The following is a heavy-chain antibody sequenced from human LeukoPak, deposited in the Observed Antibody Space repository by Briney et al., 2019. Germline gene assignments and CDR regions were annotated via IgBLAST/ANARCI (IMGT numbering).Heavy chain of an antibody. CDR2: INSDGSST. Sequence: GGSLRLSCAASGFTFSSYWMHWVRQAPGKGLVWVSRINSDGSSTDYADSVKGRFTISRDNAKNTLYPQMNSLRAEDTAVYYCARVLAVAGSSILRSWGQGTLVTVYS. CDR1: GFTFSSYW. V-gene: IGHV3-74*01. D-gene: IGHD6-13*01. J-gene: IGHJ5*02. CDR3: ARVLAVAGSSILRS.